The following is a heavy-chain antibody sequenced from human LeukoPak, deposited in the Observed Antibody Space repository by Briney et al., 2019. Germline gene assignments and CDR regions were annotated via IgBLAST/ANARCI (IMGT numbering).Heavy chain of an antibody. CDR2: INWNSGNI. CDR1: GFTFDDYA. Sequence: GGSLRLSCAASGFTFDDYAMHWVRQAPGKGLEWVSAINWNSGNIGYADSVKGRFTISRDNAKNSLYLQMNSLRAEDTAVYYCARDVYSGSYYLGGYWGQGTLVTVSS. D-gene: IGHD1-26*01. CDR3: ARDVYSGSYYLGGY. V-gene: IGHV3-9*01. J-gene: IGHJ4*02.